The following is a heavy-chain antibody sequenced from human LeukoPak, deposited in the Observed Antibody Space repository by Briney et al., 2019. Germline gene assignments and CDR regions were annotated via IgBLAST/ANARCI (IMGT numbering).Heavy chain of an antibody. J-gene: IGHJ4*02. V-gene: IGHV3-74*01. CDR1: EFTFSSYW. CDR3: AKVGLMVRGVIGHFDY. Sequence: GGSLRLSCAASEFTFSSYWMHWVRQAPGKGLVWVSRISGDGRSTSYADSVKGRFTISRDNAKNSLYLQMNSLRAEDTALYYCAKVGLMVRGVIGHFDYWGQGTLVTVSS. D-gene: IGHD3-10*01. CDR2: ISGDGRST.